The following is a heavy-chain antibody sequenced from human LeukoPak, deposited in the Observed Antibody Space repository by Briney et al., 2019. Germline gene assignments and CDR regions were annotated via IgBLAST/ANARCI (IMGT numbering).Heavy chain of an antibody. J-gene: IGHJ4*01. CDR1: GFTFRSYG. Sequence: GGSLRLSCAASGFTFRSYGMHWVRQAPGKGPEWVAFIEYDGNNQYYADSMQGRITISRDNSKNTLYLQLNNLRVGDTAVYFCAKSVGANTITGSYFHYWGQGTLVAVSS. CDR3: AKSVGANTITGSYFHY. V-gene: IGHV3-30*02. CDR2: IEYDGNNQ. D-gene: IGHD1-26*01.